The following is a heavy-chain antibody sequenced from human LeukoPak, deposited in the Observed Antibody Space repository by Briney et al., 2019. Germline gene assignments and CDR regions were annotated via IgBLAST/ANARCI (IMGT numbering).Heavy chain of an antibody. CDR3: ARNLYYGSGRPFYFDP. CDR1: GGSFSGYY. D-gene: IGHD3-10*01. J-gene: IGHJ5*02. V-gene: IGHV4-34*01. Sequence: SETLSLTCAVYGGSFSGYYWSWIRQPPGKGLEWIGEINHSGSTNYNPSLKSRVTISVDTSKNQFSLKLSSVTAADTAVYYCARNLYYGSGRPFYFDPWGQGTLVTVSS. CDR2: INHSGST.